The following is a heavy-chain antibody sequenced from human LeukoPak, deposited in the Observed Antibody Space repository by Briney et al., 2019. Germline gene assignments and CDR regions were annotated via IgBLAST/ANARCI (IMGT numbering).Heavy chain of an antibody. CDR1: GFTFSSYA. D-gene: IGHD3-22*01. J-gene: IGHJ4*02. CDR2: ISGSGGSI. V-gene: IGHV3-23*01. CDR3: AKGDYYDSSGFYPLDY. Sequence: GGSLRLSCAASGFTFSSYAMSWVRQAPGKGLEWVSGISGSGGSIYYADSVKGRFTISRDNSKNTLYLQMNSLRAEDTAAYYCAKGDYYDSSGFYPLDYWGQGTLVTVSS.